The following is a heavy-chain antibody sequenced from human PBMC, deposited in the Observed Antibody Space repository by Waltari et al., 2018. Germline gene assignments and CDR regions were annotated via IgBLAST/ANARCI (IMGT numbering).Heavy chain of an antibody. J-gene: IGHJ5*02. Sequence: QVELVQSGPELKKPGASVKVSCRASGYSFTSYAINWVRQAPGRGFWLLGEINTNSGNPTYVQGFTGRFVFSLDTSFSTAFLQINSLEAEDTAVYYCAREVVPAATIVVNWFDPWGQGTLVTVSS. CDR2: INTNSGNP. V-gene: IGHV7-4-1*02. CDR1: GYSFTSYA. CDR3: AREVVPAATIVVNWFDP. D-gene: IGHD2-2*01.